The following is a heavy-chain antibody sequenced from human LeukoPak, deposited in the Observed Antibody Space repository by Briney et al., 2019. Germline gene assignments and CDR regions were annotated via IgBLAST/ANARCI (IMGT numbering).Heavy chain of an antibody. CDR2: ISTDGSST. CDR1: GFSLSPYW. J-gene: IGHJ6*02. V-gene: IGHV3-74*01. D-gene: IGHD6-19*01. Sequence: GGSLRLPCAASGFSLSPYWMHWVRQAPGKGLVCISRISTDGSSTNYADSVKGRFTISRDNAKNTLYLQMNSLRADDTAVYYCARAVTGTRNAMDVWGQGTTVTVSS. CDR3: ARAVTGTRNAMDV.